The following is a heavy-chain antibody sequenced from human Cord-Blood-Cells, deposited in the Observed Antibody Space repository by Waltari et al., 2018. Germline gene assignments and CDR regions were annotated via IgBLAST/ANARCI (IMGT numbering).Heavy chain of an antibody. V-gene: IGHV3-13*01. CDR2: IGTAGDT. CDR1: GFTFSSYD. Sequence: EVQLVESGGGLVQPGGSLRLSCAASGFTFSSYDMHRVRQATGKGLEWVSAIGTAGDTYYPGSVKGRFTISRENAKNSLYLQMNSLRAGDTAVYYCARRLLYSSGLDYWGQGTLVTVSS. D-gene: IGHD6-19*01. J-gene: IGHJ4*02. CDR3: ARRLLYSSGLDY.